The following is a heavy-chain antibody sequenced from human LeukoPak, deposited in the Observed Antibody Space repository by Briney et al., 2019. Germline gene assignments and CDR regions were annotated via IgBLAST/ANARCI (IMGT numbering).Heavy chain of an antibody. D-gene: IGHD3-22*01. CDR3: ARPAGPGYYYYFDY. CDR1: GGSFSGYY. J-gene: IGHJ4*02. Sequence: SETLSLTCAVYGGSFSGYYWSWIRQPPGKGLEWIGYIYYSGSTNYNPSLKSRVTISVDTSKNQFSLKLSSVTAADTAVYYCARPAGPGYYYYFDYWGQGTLVTVSS. V-gene: IGHV4-59*08. CDR2: IYYSGST.